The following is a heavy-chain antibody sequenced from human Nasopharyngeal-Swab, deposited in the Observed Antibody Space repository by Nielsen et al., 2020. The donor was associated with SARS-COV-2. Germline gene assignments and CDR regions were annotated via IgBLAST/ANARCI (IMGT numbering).Heavy chain of an antibody. CDR1: GGSISSSNW. V-gene: IGHV4-4*02. CDR2: ILQSGSA. J-gene: IGHJ4*02. CDR3: ARYCDTATCWGVFDC. Sequence: SETLSLTCAVSGGSISSSNWWGWVRQPPGKGLEWIGEILQSGSANYNPSLKSRVTISVDRSKNQLSLDMSSVTAADTAVYYCARYCDTATCWGVFDCWGQGTLVSVSS. D-gene: IGHD3-22*01.